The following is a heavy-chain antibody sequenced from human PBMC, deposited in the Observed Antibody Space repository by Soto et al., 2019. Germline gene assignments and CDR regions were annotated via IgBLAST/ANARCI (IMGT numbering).Heavy chain of an antibody. CDR2: VIPIVGTP. CDR1: GRTFGSYA. CDR3: AKFRCTISLQEEDAI. D-gene: IGHD2-2*01. J-gene: IGHJ1*01. V-gene: IGHV1-69*06. Sequence: QVQLVQSGAEVKKPGSSVKVSCKSSGRTFGSYAISWVRQAPGQGLEWMGGVIPIVGTPYYAQKFHGRITITADNPTRTAYLALSSLNSVDTAVYYCAKFRCTISLQEEDAIWGQGTLVTVSS.